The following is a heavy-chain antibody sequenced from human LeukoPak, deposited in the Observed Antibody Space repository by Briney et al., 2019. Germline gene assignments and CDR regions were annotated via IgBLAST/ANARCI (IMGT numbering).Heavy chain of an antibody. Sequence: ASVKVSCKASGYTFTGYYMHWVRQAPGQGLEWMGWINPNSGGTNYAQKFQGRVTMTRDTSISTAYMELSRLRSDDTAVYYCARAGSSWYSKYYFDYWGQGTLVTVSS. CDR3: ARAGSSWYSKYYFDY. V-gene: IGHV1-2*02. J-gene: IGHJ4*02. CDR1: GYTFTGYY. D-gene: IGHD6-13*01. CDR2: INPNSGGT.